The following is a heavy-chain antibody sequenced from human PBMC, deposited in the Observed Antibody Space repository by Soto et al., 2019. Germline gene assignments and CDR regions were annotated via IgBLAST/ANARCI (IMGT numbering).Heavy chain of an antibody. D-gene: IGHD3-10*01. CDR1: GFTFSTHS. V-gene: IGHV3-21*06. CDR3: ANFPNYYGG. J-gene: IGHJ4*02. Sequence: GGSLRLSCAASGFTFSTHSMNWVRQAPGKGPEWVSSINDKSNYIFYADSVKGRFTISRDNAKNSLYLQMNSLTDDDTAVYYCANFPNYYGGWGQGTLVTVS. CDR2: INDKSNYI.